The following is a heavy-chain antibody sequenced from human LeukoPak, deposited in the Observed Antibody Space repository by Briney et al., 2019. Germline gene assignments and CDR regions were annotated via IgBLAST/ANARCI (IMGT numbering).Heavy chain of an antibody. V-gene: IGHV3-7*01. CDR3: ARDLSHGMDV. Sequence: QAGGSLRLSCAASGFTFSSYWMSWVRQAPGKGLEWVANIKQDGSEKYYVDSVKGRFTISRDNAKNTLFLQMNSLRAEDAAVYYCARDLSHGMDVWGQGTSVTVSS. CDR1: GFTFSSYW. J-gene: IGHJ6*02. CDR2: IKQDGSEK.